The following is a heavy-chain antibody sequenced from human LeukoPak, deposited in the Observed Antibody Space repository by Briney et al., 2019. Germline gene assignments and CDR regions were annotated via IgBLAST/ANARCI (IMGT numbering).Heavy chain of an antibody. CDR3: ARIKVNSAYFDY. V-gene: IGHV3-7*04. CDR1: GFTFSNFW. CDR2: IKQDGSEK. J-gene: IGHJ4*02. Sequence: GGSLRLSCAASGFTFSNFWMSWVRQAPGKGLEWVANIKQDGSEKYYVDSVKGRFTISRDNAKNLLYLQMNSLRAEDTAVYYCARIKVNSAYFDYWGQGTLVTVSS. D-gene: IGHD2-21*01.